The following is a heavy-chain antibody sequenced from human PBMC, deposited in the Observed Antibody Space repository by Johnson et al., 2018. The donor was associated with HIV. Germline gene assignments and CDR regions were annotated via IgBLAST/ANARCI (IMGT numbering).Heavy chain of an antibody. CDR3: ANIAVVYAFDI. D-gene: IGHD6-19*01. Sequence: GPGKGLEWVSVINSGGSTNYVDSVRGRFTISRDNSKNTLYLQMNSLRAEDTAVYYCANIAVVYAFDIWGQGTMVTVSS. J-gene: IGHJ3*02. V-gene: IGHV3-66*01. CDR2: INSGGST.